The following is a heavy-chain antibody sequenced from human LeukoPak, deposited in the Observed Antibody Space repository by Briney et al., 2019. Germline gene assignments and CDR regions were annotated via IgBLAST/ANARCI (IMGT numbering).Heavy chain of an antibody. V-gene: IGHV3-74*01. CDR1: GFTFSSYW. CDR2: INSDGSST. D-gene: IGHD1-26*01. CDR3: ARRGKYSGSSFDY. Sequence: GGSLRLSCAASGFTFSSYWMHWVRQAPGKGLEWFSRINSDGSSTSYADSVKGRFTISRDNAKNMLYLQMNGLSAEDTAVYCCARRGKYSGSSFDYWGQGTLVTDSS. J-gene: IGHJ4*02.